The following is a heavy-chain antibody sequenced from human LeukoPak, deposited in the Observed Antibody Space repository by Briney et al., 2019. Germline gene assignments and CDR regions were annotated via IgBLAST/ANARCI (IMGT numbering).Heavy chain of an antibody. D-gene: IGHD2-15*01. CDR3: ARGRYCSGGSCYVDY. Sequence: SSETLSLTCAVYGGSFSGYYWSWIRQPPGKGLEWIGEINHSGSTNYNPSLNSRVTISVDTSKNQFSLKLSSVTAADTAVYYCARGRYCSGGSCYVDYWGQGTLVTVSS. V-gene: IGHV4-34*01. CDR2: INHSGST. CDR1: GGSFSGYY. J-gene: IGHJ4*02.